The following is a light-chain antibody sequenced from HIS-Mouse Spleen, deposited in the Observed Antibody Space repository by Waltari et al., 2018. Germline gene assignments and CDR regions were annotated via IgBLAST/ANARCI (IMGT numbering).Light chain of an antibody. V-gene: IGLV3-10*01. Sequence: SYELTQPPSVSVSPGQTARITCSGDALPKKYAYWYQQKSGQAPGLVIYEDRKRPSGSPQRFSGSSSGTMATLTISGAQVEDEADYYCYSTDSSGNHRVFGGGTKLTVL. J-gene: IGLJ2*01. CDR3: YSTDSSGNHRV. CDR1: ALPKKY. CDR2: EDR.